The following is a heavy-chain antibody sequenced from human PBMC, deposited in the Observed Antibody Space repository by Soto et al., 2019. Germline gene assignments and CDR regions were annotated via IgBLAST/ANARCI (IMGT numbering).Heavy chain of an antibody. CDR2: IKQDGGDQ. J-gene: IGHJ5*02. CDR1: GFTFSYYW. Sequence: GSLRLSCAASGFTFSYYWMSWVRQAPGKGLEWVANIKQDGGDQFYLDSVKGRFSISRDNAKNLLYLHMSSLRVEDTAIYYCARVRVSAFYDNWFDPWGQGTLVTVSS. V-gene: IGHV3-7*03. D-gene: IGHD3-10*01. CDR3: ARVRVSAFYDNWFDP.